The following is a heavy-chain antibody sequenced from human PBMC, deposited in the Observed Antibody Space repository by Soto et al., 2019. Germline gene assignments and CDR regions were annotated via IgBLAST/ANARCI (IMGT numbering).Heavy chain of an antibody. V-gene: IGHV3-33*01. Sequence: QVQLVESGGGVVQPGRSLRLSCAASGFTFSSYGMHWVRQAPGKGLEWVAVMWYDGSNKYYADSVKGRFTISRDNSKNTLYLQMNSLRAEDTAVYYCARDRDGYKDLGDFDYWGQGTLVTVSS. CDR3: ARDRDGYKDLGDFDY. D-gene: IGHD5-12*01. J-gene: IGHJ4*02. CDR2: MWYDGSNK. CDR1: GFTFSSYG.